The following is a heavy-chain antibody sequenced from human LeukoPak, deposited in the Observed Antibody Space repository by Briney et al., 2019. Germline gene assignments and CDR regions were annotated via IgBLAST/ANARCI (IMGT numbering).Heavy chain of an antibody. J-gene: IGHJ4*02. V-gene: IGHV1-8*01. CDR1: GYTFTSYD. CDR2: MNPNSGNT. CDR3: ARAASYSSSGKTRKNYYFDY. Sequence: ASVKVSCKASGYTFTSYDINWVRQATGQGLDWMGWMNPNSGNTGYAQKSQGRVTMTRNTSISTAYMELSSLRSEDTAVYYCARAASYSSSGKTRKNYYFDYWGQGTLVTVSS. D-gene: IGHD6-13*01.